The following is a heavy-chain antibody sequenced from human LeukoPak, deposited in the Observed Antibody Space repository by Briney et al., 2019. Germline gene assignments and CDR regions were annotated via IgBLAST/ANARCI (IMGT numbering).Heavy chain of an antibody. D-gene: IGHD6-6*01. CDR2: ISSSSTI. CDR1: GFTFSSYS. V-gene: IGHV3-48*04. Sequence: PGGSLRLSCAASGFTFSSYSMNWVRQAPGKGLEWVSYISSSSTIYYADSVKGRFTISRDNAKNSLYLQMNSLRAEDTAVYYCARALAARLPYNWFDPWGQGTLVTVSS. J-gene: IGHJ5*02. CDR3: ARALAARLPYNWFDP.